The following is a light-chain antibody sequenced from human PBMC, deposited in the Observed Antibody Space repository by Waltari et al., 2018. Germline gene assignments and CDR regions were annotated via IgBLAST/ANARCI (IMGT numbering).Light chain of an antibody. V-gene: IGLV2-14*01. J-gene: IGLJ1*01. CDR3: GSYRSSSARYV. Sequence: QSALTQPASVSGSPGQSITISCTGSNSDVGGYNYVSWYQQHPGKAPKLMIYDVSNRPPGVSTRFSGSKAGNTASLIISGLQAEDEADYYCGSYRSSSARYVFGTGTKVTVL. CDR2: DVS. CDR1: NSDVGGYNY.